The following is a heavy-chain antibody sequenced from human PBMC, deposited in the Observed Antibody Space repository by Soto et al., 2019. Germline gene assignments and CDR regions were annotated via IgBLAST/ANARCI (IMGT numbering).Heavy chain of an antibody. CDR3: ARDKSMNHAFDI. V-gene: IGHV3-33*01. D-gene: IGHD3-22*01. J-gene: IGHJ3*02. Sequence: QPGGSLRLSCAASGFTFSSYGMHWVRQAPGKGLEWVAVIWYDGSNKYYADSVKGRFTISRDNSKNTLYLQMNSLRAEDTAVYYCARDKSMNHAFDIWGQGTMVTV. CDR1: GFTFSSYG. CDR2: IWYDGSNK.